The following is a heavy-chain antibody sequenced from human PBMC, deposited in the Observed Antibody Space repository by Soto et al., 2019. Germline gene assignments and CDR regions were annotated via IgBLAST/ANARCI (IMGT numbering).Heavy chain of an antibody. J-gene: IGHJ4*02. D-gene: IGHD3-10*01. Sequence: QVQLQESGPGLVKPSQTLSLTCTVSGGSISSGGYYWSWSRQHPGKGLEWIGYTYYSGSTYYNPSLKSRVTISVDTSKNQFSLKLSSVTAAVTAVYYCATDMVRGTFDYWGQGTLVTVSS. CDR1: GGSISSGGYY. V-gene: IGHV4-31*03. CDR3: ATDMVRGTFDY. CDR2: TYYSGST.